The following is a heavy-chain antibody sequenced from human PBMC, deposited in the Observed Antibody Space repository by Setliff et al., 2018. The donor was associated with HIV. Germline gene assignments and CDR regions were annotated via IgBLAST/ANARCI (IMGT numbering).Heavy chain of an antibody. CDR3: ARAQCLEWSKHENYFDY. Sequence: ASVKVSCKASGYTFTSYGISWVRQAPGQGLEWMGWISAYNGNTNYAQKLQGRVTMTTDTSTSTAYMELRSLRSDDTAVYYCARAQCLEWSKHENYFDYWGPGDSPGHRLL. CDR1: GYTFTSYG. D-gene: IGHD3-3*01. J-gene: IGHJ4*01. CDR2: ISAYNGNT. V-gene: IGHV1-18*01.